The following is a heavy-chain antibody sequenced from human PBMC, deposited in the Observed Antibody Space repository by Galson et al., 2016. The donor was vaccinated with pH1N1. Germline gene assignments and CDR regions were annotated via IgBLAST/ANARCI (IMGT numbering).Heavy chain of an antibody. Sequence: SVKVSCKASGDTFSSYYMHWVRQAPGQGLEWMGIINPSGGCTRYAEKFQGRVTMTRDTSTSTVYMELSSLRSDDTAVYYCAYRGYCSGGSCYAFDSWGQGTMVTVSS. V-gene: IGHV1-46*01. J-gene: IGHJ3*02. CDR3: AYRGYCSGGSCYAFDS. D-gene: IGHD2-15*01. CDR1: GDTFSSYY. CDR2: INPSGGCT.